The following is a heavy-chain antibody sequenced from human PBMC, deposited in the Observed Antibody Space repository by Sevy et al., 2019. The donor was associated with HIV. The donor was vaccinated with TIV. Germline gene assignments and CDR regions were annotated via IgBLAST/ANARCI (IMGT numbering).Heavy chain of an antibody. Sequence: ASVKVSCKASGYTFTHYGIIWVRQAPGQGLEWMGWISAHNGNTDFAQNFQGRVTMTTDTSTSTAYMELRSLRSDDTAVYYCASHYSNSQPPFDYWGQGTLVTVSS. D-gene: IGHD4-4*01. J-gene: IGHJ4*02. V-gene: IGHV1-18*01. CDR2: ISAHNGNT. CDR3: ASHYSNSQPPFDY. CDR1: GYTFTHYG.